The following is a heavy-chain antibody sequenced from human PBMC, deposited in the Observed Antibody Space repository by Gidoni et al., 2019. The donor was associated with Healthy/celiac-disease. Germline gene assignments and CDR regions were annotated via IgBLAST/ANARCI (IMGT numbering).Heavy chain of an antibody. J-gene: IGHJ4*02. D-gene: IGHD6-19*01. CDR2: INAGNGNT. CDR1: GYTFTSYA. Sequence: QVQLVQSGAEVKKPGASVKVSCKASGYTFTSYAMHWVRQAPGQRLEWMGWINAGNGNTKYSQKFQGRVTIPRDTSASTAYMELSSLRSEDTAVYYCAREQTSGWDDYWGQGTLVTVSS. CDR3: AREQTSGWDDY. V-gene: IGHV1-3*01.